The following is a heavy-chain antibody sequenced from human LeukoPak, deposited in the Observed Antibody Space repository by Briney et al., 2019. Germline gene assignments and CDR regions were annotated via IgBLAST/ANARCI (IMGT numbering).Heavy chain of an antibody. Sequence: PSETLSLTCTVSGGSISSSSYYWGWIRQPPGKELEWIGSIYYSGSTYYNPSLKSRVTISLDTSKNQFSLKLSSVTAADTAVYYCARERIAAAVPNWFDPWGQGTLVTVSS. V-gene: IGHV4-39*02. CDR3: ARERIAAAVPNWFDP. J-gene: IGHJ5*02. CDR1: GGSISSSSYY. D-gene: IGHD6-13*01. CDR2: IYYSGST.